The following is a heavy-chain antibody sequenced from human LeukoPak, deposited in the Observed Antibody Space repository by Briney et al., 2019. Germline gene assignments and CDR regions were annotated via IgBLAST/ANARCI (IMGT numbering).Heavy chain of an antibody. V-gene: IGHV4-39*01. D-gene: IGHD3-16*01. Sequence: PSEPLSLTCTVSGGSIMATNDYCPPVRRPPAKGLECIGSLHYTGSTFTNPSLQSRDNMSVGTSKNQISLQLSSVTAADTAVYYCARHGGGRFDPWGQGSLVTVSS. J-gene: IGHJ5*02. CDR1: GGSIMATNDY. CDR2: LHYTGST. CDR3: ARHGGGRFDP.